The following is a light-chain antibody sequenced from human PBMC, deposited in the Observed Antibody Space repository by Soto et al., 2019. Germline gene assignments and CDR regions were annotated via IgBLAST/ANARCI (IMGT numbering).Light chain of an antibody. CDR3: QQLNSYPWLT. V-gene: IGKV1-9*01. CDR1: QGISSY. J-gene: IGKJ4*01. CDR2: AAS. Sequence: DIQLTQSPSFLSASVGDRVTITCRASQGISSYLAWYQQKPGKATKLLIYAASTLQSGVPSRFSGSGSGTEFTLTISSLQPEDFVTYYCQQLNSYPWLTFGGGTKVEIK.